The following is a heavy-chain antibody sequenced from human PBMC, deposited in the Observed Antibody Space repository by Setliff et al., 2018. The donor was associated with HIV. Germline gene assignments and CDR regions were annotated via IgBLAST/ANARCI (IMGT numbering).Heavy chain of an antibody. V-gene: IGHV1-18*01. D-gene: IGHD1-26*01. CDR1: GYSPGNYG. CDR2: ISVNTGDV. CDR3: AYRRGGWELRV. J-gene: IGHJ4*02. Sequence: ASVKVSCKVSGYSPGNYGIAWVRQARGQGLEWLGWISVNTGDVFYAQTFQGRVTMTAYASTGTVHMDLRGLTFDDSAIYFCAYRRGGWELRVWGQGTSVTVSS.